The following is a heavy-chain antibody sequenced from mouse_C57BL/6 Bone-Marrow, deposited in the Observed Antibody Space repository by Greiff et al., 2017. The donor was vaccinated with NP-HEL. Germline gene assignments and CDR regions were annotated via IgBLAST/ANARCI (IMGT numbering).Heavy chain of an antibody. D-gene: IGHD2-1*01. V-gene: IGHV10-3*01. CDR1: GFTFNTYA. CDR3: VRDGKRKGFDY. Sequence: EVQGVESGGGLVQPKGSLKLSCAASGFTFNTYAMHWVRQAPGKGLEWVARIRSKSSNYATYYADSMKDRFTISRDDPQSMLYLQMNNLKTEDTAMYYCVRDGKRKGFDYWGQGTTLTVSS. CDR2: IRSKSSNYAT. J-gene: IGHJ2*01.